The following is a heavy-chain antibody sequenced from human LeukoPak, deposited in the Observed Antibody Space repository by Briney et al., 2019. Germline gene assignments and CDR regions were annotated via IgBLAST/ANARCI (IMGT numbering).Heavy chain of an antibody. J-gene: IGHJ4*02. V-gene: IGHV1-18*01. CDR2: ISAYNGNT. Sequence: ASVKVSCKASGYTFTSYGISWVRQAPGQGLEWMGWISAYNGNTNYAQKLQGRVTMTTDTSTSTAYMELRSLRSDDTAVYYCARVIRGYYYDSSGYYYFDYWGQETLVTVSS. CDR1: GYTFTSYG. CDR3: ARVIRGYYYDSSGYYYFDY. D-gene: IGHD3-22*01.